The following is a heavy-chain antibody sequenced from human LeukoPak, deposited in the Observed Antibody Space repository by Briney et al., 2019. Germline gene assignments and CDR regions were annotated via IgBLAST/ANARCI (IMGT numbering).Heavy chain of an antibody. CDR3: ARLDYYYFYMDV. Sequence: ASVKVSCKASGYTFTGYYMHWVRQAPGQGLEWMGWINPNSGGTNYAQKFQGRVTMTRDTSISTAYMELSRLRSDDTAVYYCARLDYYYFYMDVWGKGTTATVSS. J-gene: IGHJ6*03. V-gene: IGHV1-2*02. CDR2: INPNSGGT. CDR1: GYTFTGYY.